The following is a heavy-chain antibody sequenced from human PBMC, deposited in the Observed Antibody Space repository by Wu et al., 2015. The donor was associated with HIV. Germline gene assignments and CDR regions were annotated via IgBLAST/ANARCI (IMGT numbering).Heavy chain of an antibody. CDR1: GYTFTSYD. V-gene: IGHV1-8*01. CDR2: MNPNSGNT. Sequence: QVQLVQSGAEVKKPGASVKVSCKASGYTFTSYDINWVRQATGQGLEWMGWMNPNSGNTGYAQKFQGRVTMTRNTSISTAYMELSSLRSEDTAVYYCARGGPTGTTSYYYYGMDVWGPRDHGHRLL. CDR3: ARGGPTGTTSYYYYGMDV. D-gene: IGHD1-1*01. J-gene: IGHJ6*02.